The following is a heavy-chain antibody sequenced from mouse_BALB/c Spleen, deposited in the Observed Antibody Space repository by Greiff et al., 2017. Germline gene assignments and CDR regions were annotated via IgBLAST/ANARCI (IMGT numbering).Heavy chain of an antibody. J-gene: IGHJ2*01. D-gene: IGHD3-1*01. V-gene: IGHV5-6-3*01. CDR1: GFTFSSYG. Sequence: EVKLVESGGGLVQPGGSLKLSCAASGFTFSSYGMSWVRQTPDKRLELVATINSNGGSTYYPDSVKGRFTISRDNAKNTLYLQMSSLKSEDTAMYYCARRELGLGYFDYWGQGTTLTVSS. CDR2: INSNGGST. CDR3: ARRELGLGYFDY.